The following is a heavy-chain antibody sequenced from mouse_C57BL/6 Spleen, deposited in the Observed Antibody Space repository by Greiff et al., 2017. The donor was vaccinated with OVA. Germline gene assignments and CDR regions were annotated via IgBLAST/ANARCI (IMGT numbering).Heavy chain of an antibody. J-gene: IGHJ3*01. CDR2: IYPGDGDT. V-gene: IGHV1-82*01. CDR3: TRDYDYGLFAY. CDR1: GYAFSSSW. D-gene: IGHD2-4*01. Sequence: QVQLQQSGPELVKPGASVKISCKASGYAFSSSWMNWVKQRPGKGLEWIGRIYPGDGDTNYNGKFKGKATLTADKSSSTAYMQLSSLTYEDSAVYFCTRDYDYGLFAYWGQGTLVTVSA.